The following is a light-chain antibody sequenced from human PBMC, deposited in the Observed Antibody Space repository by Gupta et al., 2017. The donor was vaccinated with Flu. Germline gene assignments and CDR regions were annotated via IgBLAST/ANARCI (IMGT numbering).Light chain of an antibody. CDR3: SSYAGSKNLGV. J-gene: IGLJ3*02. V-gene: IGLV2-8*01. Sequence: QSALTQPPSASGSPGPSVTISCTGTSSDVGGYNYVSWYQQHPGKAPTLMIYEVSKRPSGVPDRFSGSKSGNTASLTVSGLQAEDEADYYCSSYAGSKNLGVFGGGTKLTVL. CDR1: SSDVGGYNY. CDR2: EVS.